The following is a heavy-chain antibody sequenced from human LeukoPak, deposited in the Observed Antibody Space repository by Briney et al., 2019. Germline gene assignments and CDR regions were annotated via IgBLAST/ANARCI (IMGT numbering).Heavy chain of an antibody. CDR1: GFTVSSNY. CDR2: IYSGGST. Sequence: GGSLRLSCAASGFTVSSNYMSWVRQAPGKGLEWVSVIYSGGSTYYADSVKGRFTISRDNSKNTLYLQMNSLRAGDTAVYYCARVNGGYYFDYWGQGTLVTVSS. V-gene: IGHV3-53*01. CDR3: ARVNGGYYFDY. J-gene: IGHJ4*02.